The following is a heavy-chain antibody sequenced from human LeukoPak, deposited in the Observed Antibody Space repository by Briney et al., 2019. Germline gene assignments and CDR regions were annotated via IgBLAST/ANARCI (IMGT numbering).Heavy chain of an antibody. D-gene: IGHD1-26*01. CDR2: IFHTGGT. CDR1: GGSISSGGYS. J-gene: IGHJ4*01. Sequence: SETLSLTCAVSGGSISSGGYSWSWIRQPPGKGLEWIGYIFHTGGTYYNPSLKSRVTIPMDTSKNQFSLKLTSVAPADTAVYYCARGDVGYFDYWGHGSLVTVSS. V-gene: IGHV4-30-2*01. CDR3: ARGDVGYFDY.